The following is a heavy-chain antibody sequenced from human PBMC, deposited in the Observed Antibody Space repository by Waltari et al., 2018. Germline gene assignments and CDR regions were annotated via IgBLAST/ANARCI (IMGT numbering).Heavy chain of an antibody. CDR1: GFTFSDYH. Sequence: QVQLVESGGTLVKPGGSLRLSCAASGFTFSDYHISWIRQAPGKALEWVSYISANGETTYYADSVDGRFTISRDNDKNSLYLQMSSLRVEDTAVYYCARVYGVPSAPLDYWGQGTLVTVSS. V-gene: IGHV3-11*04. CDR3: ARVYGVPSAPLDY. J-gene: IGHJ4*02. CDR2: ISANGETT. D-gene: IGHD3-10*01.